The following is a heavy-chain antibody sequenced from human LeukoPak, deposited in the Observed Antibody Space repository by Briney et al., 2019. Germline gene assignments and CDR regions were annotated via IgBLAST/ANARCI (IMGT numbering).Heavy chain of an antibody. CDR2: ISSDSSTI. CDR1: GFTFSSYS. Sequence: GGSLRLSCAASGFTFSSYSMNWIRQAPGKGLEWISYISSDSSTIYYADSVKGRFTISRDNAKNSLYLQMTSLRAEDTAVYYCARDGYQPLLPGNWGQGTLVTVSS. J-gene: IGHJ4*02. D-gene: IGHD2-2*01. V-gene: IGHV3-48*04. CDR3: ARDGYQPLLPGN.